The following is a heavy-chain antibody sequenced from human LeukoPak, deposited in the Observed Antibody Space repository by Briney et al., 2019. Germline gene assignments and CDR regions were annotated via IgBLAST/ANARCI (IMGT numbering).Heavy chain of an antibody. CDR1: GFTFSSYG. J-gene: IGHJ5*02. D-gene: IGHD3-9*01. Sequence: PGRSLRLSCAASGFTFSSYGMHWVRQAPGKGLEWVAVIWYDGSNKYYADSVKGRFTISRDNSKNTLYLQMNSLRAEDTAVYYCARGDYDILTGYYKGRNWFDPWGQGTLVTVTS. V-gene: IGHV3-33*01. CDR3: ARGDYDILTGYYKGRNWFDP. CDR2: IWYDGSNK.